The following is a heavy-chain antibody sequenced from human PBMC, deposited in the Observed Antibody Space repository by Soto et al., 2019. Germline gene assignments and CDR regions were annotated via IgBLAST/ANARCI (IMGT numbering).Heavy chain of an antibody. V-gene: IGHV3-23*01. CDR1: GFTFSSYA. J-gene: IGHJ4*02. CDR2: ISGDGSRT. D-gene: IGHD2-15*01. CDR3: AKEKGHSLPFDY. Sequence: GGSLRLSCAASGFTFSSYAMSWVRQAPGEGLEWVSAISGDGSRTYYADSVEGRFTISRDKSKNTLYLQMDSLRAEDTAVYYCAKEKGHSLPFDYWGQGTLVTVSS.